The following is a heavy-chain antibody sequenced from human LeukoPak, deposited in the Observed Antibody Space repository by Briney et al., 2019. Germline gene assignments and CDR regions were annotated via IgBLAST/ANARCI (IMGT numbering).Heavy chain of an antibody. CDR2: IYYSGST. J-gene: IGHJ5*02. D-gene: IGHD3-3*01. CDR1: GGSISSSSYY. V-gene: IGHV4-39*01. CDR3: ARRPDPYDFWSGSNWFDP. Sequence: SETLSLTCTVSGGSISSSSYYWGWIRQPPGKGLEWIGSIYYSGSTYYNPSLKSRVTISVDTSKNQFSLKLSSVTAADTAVYYCARRPDPYDFWSGSNWFDPWGQGTLVTVSS.